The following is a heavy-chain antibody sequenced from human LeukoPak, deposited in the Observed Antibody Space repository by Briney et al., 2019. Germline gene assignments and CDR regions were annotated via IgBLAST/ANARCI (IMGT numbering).Heavy chain of an antibody. CDR2: IYSTGTT. Sequence: GGSLRLSCAVSGFTVTHNYVSWVRQAPGKGPEWVSVIYSTGTTKYAASVNGRFTISRDDYKNTVSLQMDSLRVEDTAVYYCAKRVTQFGGEFAPFDYWGQGTQVAVSS. J-gene: IGHJ4*02. CDR3: AKRVTQFGGEFAPFDY. D-gene: IGHD3-16*01. CDR1: GFTVTHNY. V-gene: IGHV3-66*01.